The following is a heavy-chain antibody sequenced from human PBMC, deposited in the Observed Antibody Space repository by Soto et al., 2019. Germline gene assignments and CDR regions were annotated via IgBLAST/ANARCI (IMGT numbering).Heavy chain of an antibody. CDR2: ISHDGSIK. CDR1: GFTFTLYA. CDR3: ARSSGVSTPDFDY. J-gene: IGHJ4*02. Sequence: LRLSCAASGFTFTLYAIHWVRQAPGKGLEWVAVISHDGSIKYYTDSVKGRFTISRDNSLHTVYLQMNSLGPEDTAVYFCARSSGVSTPDFDYWGQGALVTVS. D-gene: IGHD3-10*01. V-gene: IGHV3-30-3*01.